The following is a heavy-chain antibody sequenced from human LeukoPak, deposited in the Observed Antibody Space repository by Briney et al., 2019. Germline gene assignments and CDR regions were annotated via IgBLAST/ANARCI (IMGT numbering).Heavy chain of an antibody. V-gene: IGHV3-53*01. CDR3: AKDPDYVWGSYLPADY. CDR1: GFTVSSNY. J-gene: IGHJ4*02. Sequence: GGSLRLSCAASGFTVSSNYMSWVRQAPGKGLEWVSVIYSGGSTYYADSVKGRFTISRDNSKNTLYLQMNSLRAEDTAVYYCAKDPDYVWGSYLPADYWGQGTLVTVSS. CDR2: IYSGGST. D-gene: IGHD3-16*01.